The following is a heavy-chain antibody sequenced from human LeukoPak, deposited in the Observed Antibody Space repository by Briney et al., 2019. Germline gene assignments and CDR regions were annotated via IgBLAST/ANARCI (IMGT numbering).Heavy chain of an antibody. D-gene: IGHD1-26*01. CDR1: GGSISTYY. CDR3: AKVKADSGRFFFDF. J-gene: IGHJ4*02. Sequence: SETLSLTCTVSGGSISTYYWSWIRQPPGKGLEWIGYIYYTESTNYNPSLKSRVTLSLDTSKNQFSLRLSSVTAADTAVYYCAKVKADSGRFFFDFWGQGTLVTVSS. CDR2: IYYTEST. V-gene: IGHV4-59*03.